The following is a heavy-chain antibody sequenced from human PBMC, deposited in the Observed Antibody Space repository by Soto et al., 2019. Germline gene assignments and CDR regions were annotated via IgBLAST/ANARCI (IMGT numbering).Heavy chain of an antibody. V-gene: IGHV3-74*01. J-gene: IGHJ6*02. D-gene: IGHD3-22*01. Sequence: GGSLRLSCAASGFTFSSYWMHWVRQAPGKGLVWVSRINSDGSSTSYADSVKGRFTISRDNAKNTLYLQMNSLRAEDTAVYYCARDPWSSGYFAPYYYYYGMDVWGQGTTVTVSS. CDR3: ARDPWSSGYFAPYYYYYGMDV. CDR2: INSDGSST. CDR1: GFTFSSYW.